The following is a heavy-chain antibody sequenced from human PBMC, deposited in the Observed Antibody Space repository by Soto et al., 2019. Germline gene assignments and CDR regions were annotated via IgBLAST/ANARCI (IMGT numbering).Heavy chain of an antibody. Sequence: SETLSLTCSVSGDSISSVDYFWAWIRQPPGQALEYIGYIYKSATTYYNPSFESRVAISLDTSKSQFSLNVTSVTAADTAVYFCARGRYCLTGRCFPNWFDSWGQGTLVTSPQ. V-gene: IGHV4-30-4*01. CDR3: ARGRYCLTGRCFPNWFDS. J-gene: IGHJ5*01. CDR1: GDSISSVDYF. CDR2: IYKSATT. D-gene: IGHD2-15*01.